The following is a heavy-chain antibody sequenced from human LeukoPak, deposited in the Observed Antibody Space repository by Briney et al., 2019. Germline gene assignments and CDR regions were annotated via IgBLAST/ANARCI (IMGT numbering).Heavy chain of an antibody. CDR1: GGSFSGYY. V-gene: IGHV4-34*01. CDR3: ATHSSGYYLPQH. Sequence: SETLSLTCAVYGGSFSGYYWSWIRQPPGKGLEWIGEINHCGSTNYDPSLKSRVTISVDTSKNQFSLKLSSVTAAHTAVYYCATHSSGYYLPQHWGQGTLVTVSS. CDR2: INHCGST. J-gene: IGHJ1*01. D-gene: IGHD3-22*01.